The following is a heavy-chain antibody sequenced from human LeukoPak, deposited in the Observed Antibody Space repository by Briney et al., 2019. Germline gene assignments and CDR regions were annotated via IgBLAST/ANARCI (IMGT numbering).Heavy chain of an antibody. Sequence: GGSLRLSCAASGFTFSSYAMHRVRQAPGKGLEWVAVISYDGSNKYYADSVKGRFTISRDNSKNTLYLQMNSLRAEDTAVYYCARVEQQLVLYSTFDYWGQGTLVTVSS. CDR3: ARVEQQLVLYSTFDY. CDR2: ISYDGSNK. D-gene: IGHD6-13*01. J-gene: IGHJ4*02. CDR1: GFTFSSYA. V-gene: IGHV3-30*04.